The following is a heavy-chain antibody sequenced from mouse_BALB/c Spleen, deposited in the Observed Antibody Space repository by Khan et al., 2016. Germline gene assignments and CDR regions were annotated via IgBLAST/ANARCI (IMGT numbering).Heavy chain of an antibody. V-gene: IGHV5-12*02. CDR3: ARHLRNSGSPWYFEV. Sequence: EVQLQESGGGLVQPGGSLKLSCATSGFTFSDYYMYWVRQTPEKRLEWVAYISNGGDNTYYPDTVKGRFTISRDNAKNILYLQLSRLKSEDTAMYYCARHLRNSGSPWYFEVWGAGTTVTVSS. J-gene: IGHJ1*01. CDR2: ISNGGDNT. D-gene: IGHD1-1*01. CDR1: GFTFSDYY.